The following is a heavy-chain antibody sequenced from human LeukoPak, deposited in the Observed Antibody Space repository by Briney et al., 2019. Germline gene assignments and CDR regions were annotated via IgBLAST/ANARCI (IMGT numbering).Heavy chain of an antibody. J-gene: IGHJ5*02. Sequence: PSETLSLTCTVSGGSISSSSYYWGWIRQPPGKGLEWIASIYYSGSTYYNPSLKSRVTISVDTSKNQFSLKLSSVTAADTAVYYCARARIAVAGINSGKPSKSWFDPWGQGTLVTVSS. D-gene: IGHD6-19*01. CDR1: GGSISSSSYY. V-gene: IGHV4-39*07. CDR2: IYYSGST. CDR3: ARARIAVAGINSGKPSKSWFDP.